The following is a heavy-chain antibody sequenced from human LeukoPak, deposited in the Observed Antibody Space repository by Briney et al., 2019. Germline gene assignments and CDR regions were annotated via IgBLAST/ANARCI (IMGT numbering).Heavy chain of an antibody. CDR3: ATETVGRHYDY. J-gene: IGHJ4*02. D-gene: IGHD1-14*01. CDR2: IGSTGSDR. V-gene: IGHV3-21*01. Sequence: GGSLRLSCAASVFSFSSYGINWVRQAPGKGLEWVSSIGSTGSDRYYAESVKGRFTISRDNAKNSLYLQMNSLRAEDTSVYYCATETVGRHYDYWGQGTLLTVSS. CDR1: VFSFSSYG.